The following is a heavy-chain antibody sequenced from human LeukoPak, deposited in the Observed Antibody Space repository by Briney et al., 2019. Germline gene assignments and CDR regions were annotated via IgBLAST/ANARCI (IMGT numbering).Heavy chain of an antibody. CDR1: GGSISSNGYF. V-gene: IGHV4-39*01. CDR2: IYYSENT. D-gene: IGHD2-15*01. J-gene: IGHJ5*02. Sequence: SDTLSLTCTVSGGSISSNGYFWGWLRKPPGKGREWIETIYYSENTYYNPSLESRVTISVDTSKNQFSMRLSSVTAADTAFYYCARHGNSVVVVAARGFDPWGQGTLVTVSS. CDR3: ARHGNSVVVVAARGFDP.